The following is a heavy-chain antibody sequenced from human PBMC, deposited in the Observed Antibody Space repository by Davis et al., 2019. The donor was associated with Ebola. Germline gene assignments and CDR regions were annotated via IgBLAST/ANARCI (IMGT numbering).Heavy chain of an antibody. V-gene: IGHV3-21*01. D-gene: IGHD6-19*01. CDR2: ISVSSGYI. CDR3: ASWWEQLLIDGMHV. J-gene: IGHJ6*04. CDR1: GFIFSSYT. Sequence: GSLRLSCAASGFIFSSYTLNWVRQAPGKGLEWVSSISVSSGYIYYEDSVKGRFTISRDNAKNSLFLQMNSLRAEDTAVYYCASWWEQLLIDGMHVWGEGTTVTVSS.